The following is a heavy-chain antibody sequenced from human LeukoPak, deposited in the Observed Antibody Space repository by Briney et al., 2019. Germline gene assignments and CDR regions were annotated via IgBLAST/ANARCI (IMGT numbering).Heavy chain of an antibody. CDR1: GGSFKGFY. V-gene: IGHV4-34*01. J-gene: IGHJ4*02. Sequence: PSEAPSPPCPVSGGSFKGFYWGRVRPPPGEGLGWVWGINHSGSTNYNPSLKSRVTISVDTSKNQFSLKLSSVTAADTAVYYCASLYRGYSYGSRAFDYWGQGTLVTVSS. CDR2: INHSGST. D-gene: IGHD5-18*01. CDR3: ASLYRGYSYGSRAFDY.